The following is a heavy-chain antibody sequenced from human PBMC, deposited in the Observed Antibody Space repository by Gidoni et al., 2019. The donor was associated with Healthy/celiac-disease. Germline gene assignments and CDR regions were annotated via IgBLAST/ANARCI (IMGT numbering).Heavy chain of an antibody. CDR1: GGSISSSSYY. J-gene: IGHJ6*02. Sequence: QLQLQESGPGLVKPSETLSLTCTVSGGSISSSSYYWGWIRQPPGKGLEWIGSIYYSGSTYYNPSLKSRVTISVDTSKNQFSLKLSSVTAADTAVYYCARQGLMGSHYYGMDVWGQGTTVTVSS. D-gene: IGHD1-26*01. CDR2: IYYSGST. V-gene: IGHV4-39*01. CDR3: ARQGLMGSHYYGMDV.